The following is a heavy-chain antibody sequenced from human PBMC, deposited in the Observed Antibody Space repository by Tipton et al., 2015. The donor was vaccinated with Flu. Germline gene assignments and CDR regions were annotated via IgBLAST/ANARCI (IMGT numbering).Heavy chain of an antibody. CDR1: GFNFTNCW. V-gene: IGHV5-51*01. CDR2: IYPDDSDT. CDR3: ARAIYDVLTGYSFVFDY. D-gene: IGHD3-9*01. J-gene: IGHJ4*02. Sequence: QLVQSGAEVKKPGESLKISCKGSGFNFTNCWIGWVRQMPGKGLEWVGVIYPDDSDTRYSPSFQGQVAISADKSISTAYLQWSSLKASDTAMYYCARAIYDVLTGYSFVFDYWGQGSLVTVSS.